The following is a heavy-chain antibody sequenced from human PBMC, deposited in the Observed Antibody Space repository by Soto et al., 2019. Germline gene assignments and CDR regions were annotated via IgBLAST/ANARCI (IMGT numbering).Heavy chain of an antibody. CDR2: ISGSGGST. J-gene: IGHJ4*02. V-gene: IGHV3-23*01. D-gene: IGHD3-10*01. CDR3: AKDSYGSGSYYNDN. Sequence: PGGSLRLSCAASGFTFSSYAMSWVRQPPGKGLEWVSAISGSGGSTYYADSVKGRFTISRDNSENTLYLQMNSLRDEDTAVYYCAKDSYGSGSYYNDNWGQGTLVTVSS. CDR1: GFTFSSYA.